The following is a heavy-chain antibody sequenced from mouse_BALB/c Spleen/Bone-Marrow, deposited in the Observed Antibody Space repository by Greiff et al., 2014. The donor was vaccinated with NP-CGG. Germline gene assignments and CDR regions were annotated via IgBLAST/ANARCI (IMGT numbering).Heavy chain of an antibody. CDR2: IDPANGNT. D-gene: IGHD1-1*01. Sequence: EVKLQESGAELVKPGASVKLSCTASGFNFKDTNMHWVKQRPEQGLEWIGRIDPANGNTKYDPKFQGKATITADTSSNTAYLQLSSLTSEDTAVYYCATYYYGSSWGFAYWGQGTLVTVSA. V-gene: IGHV14-3*02. J-gene: IGHJ3*01. CDR1: GFNFKDTN. CDR3: ATYYYGSSWGFAY.